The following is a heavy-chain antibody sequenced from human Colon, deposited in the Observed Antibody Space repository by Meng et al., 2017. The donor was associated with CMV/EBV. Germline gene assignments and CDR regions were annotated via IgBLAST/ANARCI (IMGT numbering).Heavy chain of an antibody. CDR1: GYTFTGYY. V-gene: IGHV1-2*02. CDR2: INPNSGGT. J-gene: IGHJ4*02. CDR3: ARDTDL. Sequence: ASVKVSCKASGYTFTGYYMHWVRQAPGQGLEWMGWINPNSGGTNYAQKFQGRVTMTRDTSTSTVYFELTGLRSDDTALYYCARDTDLWGQGTLVTVSS.